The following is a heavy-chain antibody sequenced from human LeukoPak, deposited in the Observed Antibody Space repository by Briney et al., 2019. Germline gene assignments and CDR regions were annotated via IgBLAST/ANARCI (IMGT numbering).Heavy chain of an antibody. CDR1: GFTFSSYW. CDR2: INSDGSST. CDR3: ARDPQEYYFDY. V-gene: IGHV3-74*01. D-gene: IGHD3-10*01. J-gene: IGHJ4*02. Sequence: PGGSLRRSCAASGFTFSSYWMHWVRQAPGKGLVWVSRINSDGSSTSYADSVKGRFTISRDNAKNTLYLQMNSLRAEDTAVYYCARDPQEYYFDYWGQGTLVTVSS.